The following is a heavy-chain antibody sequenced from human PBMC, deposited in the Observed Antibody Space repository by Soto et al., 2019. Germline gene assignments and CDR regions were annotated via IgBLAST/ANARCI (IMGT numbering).Heavy chain of an antibody. D-gene: IGHD2-2*01. CDR1: GGSISSSSYY. V-gene: IGHV4-39*01. CDR3: VGSIVVVPAARGSYYYYMDV. J-gene: IGHJ6*03. Sequence: SETLSLTCTVSGGSISSSSYYWGWIRQPPGKGLEWIGSIYYSGSTYYNQSLKSRVTISVDTSKNQFSLKLSSVTAADTAVYYCVGSIVVVPAARGSYYYYMDVWGKGTTVSVSS. CDR2: IYYSGST.